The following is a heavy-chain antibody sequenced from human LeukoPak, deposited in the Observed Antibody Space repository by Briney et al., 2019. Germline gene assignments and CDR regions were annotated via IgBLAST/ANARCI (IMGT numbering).Heavy chain of an antibody. D-gene: IGHD6-13*01. Sequence: GGSLRLSCAASGFTFSSYWMHWVRQAPGKGLVWVSRINSDGSSTSYADSVKGRFTISRDNAKNTLYLQMNSLRAEDTAVYYCARGGAAAGTPFDPWGQGTLVTVSS. V-gene: IGHV3-74*01. CDR3: ARGGAAAGTPFDP. CDR2: INSDGSST. CDR1: GFTFSSYW. J-gene: IGHJ5*02.